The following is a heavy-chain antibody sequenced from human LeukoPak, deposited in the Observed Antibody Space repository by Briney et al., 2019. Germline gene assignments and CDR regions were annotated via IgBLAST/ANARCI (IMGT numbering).Heavy chain of an antibody. Sequence: SETLSLTCTVSGGSIRSYYWSWIRQPVGKGLEWIGHIYTSGSTNYNRSLKSRVTMSVDMSKKQFSLKLSSVTAADTAVYYCAREGVGASAGLFDYWGQGTLVTVSS. V-gene: IGHV4-4*07. CDR3: AREGVGASAGLFDY. J-gene: IGHJ4*02. CDR1: GGSIRSYY. CDR2: IYTSGST. D-gene: IGHD1-26*01.